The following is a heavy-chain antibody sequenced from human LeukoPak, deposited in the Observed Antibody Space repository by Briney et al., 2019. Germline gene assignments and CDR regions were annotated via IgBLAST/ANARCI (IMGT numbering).Heavy chain of an antibody. J-gene: IGHJ3*02. D-gene: IGHD6-19*01. CDR3: AKLQRVVAGFLIHDAFDI. CDR1: GFTFSSYG. Sequence: PGGSLRLSCAASGFTFSSYGMHWVRQAPGKGLEWVAVISYDGSNKYYADSVKGRFTISRDNSKNTLYLQMNSLRAEDTAVYYCAKLQRVVAGFLIHDAFDIWGQGTMVTVSS. V-gene: IGHV3-30*18. CDR2: ISYDGSNK.